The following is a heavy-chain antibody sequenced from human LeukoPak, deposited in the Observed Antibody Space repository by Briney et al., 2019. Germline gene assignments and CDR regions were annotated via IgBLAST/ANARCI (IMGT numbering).Heavy chain of an antibody. V-gene: IGHV3-30-3*01. CDR3: ARDGV. CDR1: GFTFSSYA. CDR2: ISYDGSNK. Sequence: GRSLRLSCAASGFTFSSYAMHWVRQAPGKGLEWVAVISYDGSNKYYADSVKGRFTISRDNSKNTLYLQMNSLRAEDTAVYYCARDGVWGQGTLVTVSS. J-gene: IGHJ4*02.